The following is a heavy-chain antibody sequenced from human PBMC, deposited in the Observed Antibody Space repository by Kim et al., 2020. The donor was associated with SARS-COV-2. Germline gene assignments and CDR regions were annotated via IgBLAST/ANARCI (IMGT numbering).Heavy chain of an antibody. CDR2: ISGSGGST. CDR3: AKSSRITGGCFDP. CDR1: GFTFSSYA. D-gene: IGHD3-10*01. V-gene: IGHV3-23*01. J-gene: IGHJ5*02. Sequence: GGSLRLSCAASGFTFSSYAMSWVRQAPGKGLEWVSAISGSGGSTYYADSVKGRFTISRDNSKNTLYMQMNSLRADDTAIYYCAKSSRITGGCFDPWGQGTLVTVSS.